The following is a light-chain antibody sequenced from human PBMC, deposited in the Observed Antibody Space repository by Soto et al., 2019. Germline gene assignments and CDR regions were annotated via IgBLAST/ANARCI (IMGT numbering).Light chain of an antibody. J-gene: IGKJ5*01. V-gene: IGKV1-5*01. CDR1: QSIKSW. Sequence: DIQMTQSPSTLSASVGDRVTITCRASQSIKSWLAWYQQKPGKAPRLLIYDASSLKSGVPSRFSGSGSGTDFTLTISRLEPEDFALYYCQQYGGSPITFGQGTRLEIK. CDR3: QQYGGSPIT. CDR2: DAS.